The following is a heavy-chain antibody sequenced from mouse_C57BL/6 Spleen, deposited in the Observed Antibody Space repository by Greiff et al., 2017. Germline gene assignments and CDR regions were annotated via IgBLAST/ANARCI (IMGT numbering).Heavy chain of an antibody. Sequence: VQLQQSGPELVKPGASVKISCKASGYTFTDHYMNWVKQSHGKSLEWIGDINPNNGGTSYNQKFKGKATLTVDMSSSTSYMELRILTSEDSAVYYGASGYYDYSWFAYWGQGTLVTVSA. CDR1: GYTFTDHY. V-gene: IGHV1-26*01. J-gene: IGHJ3*01. CDR3: ASGYYDYSWFAY. D-gene: IGHD2-4*01. CDR2: INPNNGGT.